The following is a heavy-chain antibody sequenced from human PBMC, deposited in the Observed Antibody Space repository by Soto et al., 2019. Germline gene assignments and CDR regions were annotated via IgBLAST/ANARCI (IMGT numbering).Heavy chain of an antibody. V-gene: IGHV4-30-4*01. CDR3: ARGWWSSDCCPPLWFDL. J-gene: IGHJ5*02. CDR2: IYYSGRT. D-gene: IGHD2-21*02. CDR1: GGSISSGDYY. Sequence: SETLSLTCTVSGGSISSGDYYWSWIRQPPGKGLEWIGYIYYSGRTYYNPSLKSRVTVSVDTSKNQFSLKVTSVTAADTAVYYCARGWWSSDCCPPLWFDLWGQGTRGTVSP.